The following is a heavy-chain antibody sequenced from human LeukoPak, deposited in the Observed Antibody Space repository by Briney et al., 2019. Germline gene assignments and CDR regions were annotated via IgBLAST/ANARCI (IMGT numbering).Heavy chain of an antibody. Sequence: GGSLRLSCAASGFTFSSYSMNWVRQAPGKGLEWVSSISSSSSYIYYADSVKGRFTISRDNAKNSLYLQMNSLRAEDTAVYYCARDFQGGLTVDYWGQGTLVTVSS. J-gene: IGHJ4*02. V-gene: IGHV3-21*01. CDR3: ARDFQGGLTVDY. CDR2: ISSSSSYI. CDR1: GFTFSSYS. D-gene: IGHD3-10*01.